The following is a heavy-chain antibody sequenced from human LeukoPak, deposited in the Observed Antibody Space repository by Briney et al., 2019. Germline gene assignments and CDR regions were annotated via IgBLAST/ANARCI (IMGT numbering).Heavy chain of an antibody. CDR1: GFTFSSYE. D-gene: IGHD2-8*01. V-gene: IGHV3-48*03. CDR2: ISSSGSTI. CDR3: ARVLYCTNGVCYMEYYYYYGMDV. Sequence: PGGPLRLSCAASGFTFSSYEMNWVRQAPGKGLEWVSYISSSGSTIYYADSVKGRFTISRDNAKNSLYLQMNSLRAEDTAVHYCARVLYCTNGVCYMEYYYYYGMDVWGQGTTVTVSS. J-gene: IGHJ6*02.